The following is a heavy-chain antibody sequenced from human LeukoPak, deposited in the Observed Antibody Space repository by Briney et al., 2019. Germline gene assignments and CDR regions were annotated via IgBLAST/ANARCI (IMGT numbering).Heavy chain of an antibody. Sequence: GGSLRLSCAASGFTFSSYTMHWVRQAPGTGLEWVAVISYDGNNKYYADSVKGRFTISRDNSKNTLYLQMNSLRGEDTAVYYCARNPYYGDYVWGQATRVTVSS. D-gene: IGHD4-17*01. CDR3: ARNPYYGDYV. CDR1: GFTFSSYT. V-gene: IGHV3-30*01. J-gene: IGHJ4*02. CDR2: ISYDGNNK.